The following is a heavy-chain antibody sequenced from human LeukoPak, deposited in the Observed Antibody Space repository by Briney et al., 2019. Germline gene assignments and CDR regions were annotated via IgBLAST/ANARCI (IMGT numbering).Heavy chain of an antibody. CDR1: GFTFSSYS. Sequence: GGSLRLSCAASGFTFSSYSMNWVRQAPGKGLEWVSSISSSSSYIYYADSVKGRFTISRDNAKNSLYLQMNSLRAEDTAVYYCARDLVVVPAAISAFDIWGQGTMVTVSS. CDR3: ARDLVVVPAAISAFDI. V-gene: IGHV3-21*01. J-gene: IGHJ3*02. D-gene: IGHD2-2*01. CDR2: ISSSSSYI.